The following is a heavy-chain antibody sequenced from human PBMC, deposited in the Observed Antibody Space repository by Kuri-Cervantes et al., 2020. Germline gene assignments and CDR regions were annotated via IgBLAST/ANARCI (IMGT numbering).Heavy chain of an antibody. V-gene: IGHV3-48*04. CDR3: ARSLLSRGNV. Sequence: GESLKISCAASGFTFSSYSMNWVRQAPGKGLEWVSYISSSSGSTIYYADSVKGRFTISRDNAKNSLYLQMNSLRAEDTAVYYCARSLLSRGNVWGKGTTVTVSS. CDR2: ISSSSGSTI. J-gene: IGHJ6*04. CDR1: GFTFSSYS.